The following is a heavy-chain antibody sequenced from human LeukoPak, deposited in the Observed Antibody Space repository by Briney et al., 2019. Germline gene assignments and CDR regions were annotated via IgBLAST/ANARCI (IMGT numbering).Heavy chain of an antibody. Sequence: SETLSLTCTVSGGSISSSSYYWGWIRQPPGKGLEWIGSIYYSGSTYYNPSLNSRVTISVDTSKNQFSLKLSSVTAADTAVYYCARDAAGTLSFDYWGQGTLVTVSS. V-gene: IGHV4-39*02. J-gene: IGHJ4*02. D-gene: IGHD6-19*01. CDR1: GGSISSSSYY. CDR2: IYYSGST. CDR3: ARDAAGTLSFDY.